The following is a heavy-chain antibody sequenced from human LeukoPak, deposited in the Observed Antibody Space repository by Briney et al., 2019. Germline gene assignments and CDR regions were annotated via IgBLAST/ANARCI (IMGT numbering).Heavy chain of an antibody. CDR2: ISSSSSTI. CDR1: GFTFSSYS. V-gene: IGHV3-48*01. CDR3: ARDSYCSGGSCYSMPLKWFEP. Sequence: GGSLRLSCAASGFTFSSYSMNWVRQAPGKGLEWVSYISSSSSTIYYADSVKGRFTISRDNAKNSLYLQMNSLRAEDTAVYYCARDSYCSGGSCYSMPLKWFEPWGQGTLVTVSS. J-gene: IGHJ5*02. D-gene: IGHD2-15*01.